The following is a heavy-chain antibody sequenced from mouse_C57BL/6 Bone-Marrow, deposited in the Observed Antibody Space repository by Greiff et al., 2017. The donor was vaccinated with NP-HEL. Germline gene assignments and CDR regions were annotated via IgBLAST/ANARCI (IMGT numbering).Heavy chain of an antibody. CDR2: IYPRSGNT. J-gene: IGHJ4*01. CDR3: ASRYYGSRAMDY. Sequence: LQESGAELARPGASVKLSCKASGYTFTSYGISWVKQRTGQGLEWIGEIYPRSGNTYYNEKFKGKATLTADKSSSTAYMELRSLTSEDSAVYFCASRYYGSRAMDYWGQGTSVTVSS. V-gene: IGHV1-81*01. D-gene: IGHD1-1*01. CDR1: GYTFTSYG.